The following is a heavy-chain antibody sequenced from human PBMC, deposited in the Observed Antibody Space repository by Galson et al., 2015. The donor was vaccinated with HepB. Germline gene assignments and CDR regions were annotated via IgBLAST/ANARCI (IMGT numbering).Heavy chain of an antibody. V-gene: IGHV1-8*01. J-gene: IGHJ6*03. D-gene: IGHD2-2*01. CDR1: GYTFTSYD. CDR2: MNPNSGNT. Sequence: SVKVSCKASGYTFTSYDINWVRQATGQGLEWMGWMNPNSGNTGYAQKFQGRVTMTRNTSISTAYMELSSLRSEDTAVYYCARGPTAGLRGGPAAIYYYYYMDVWGKGTTVTVSS. CDR3: ARGPTAGLRGGPAAIYYYYYMDV.